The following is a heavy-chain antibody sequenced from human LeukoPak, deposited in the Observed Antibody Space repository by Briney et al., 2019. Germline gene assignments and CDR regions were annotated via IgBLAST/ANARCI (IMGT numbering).Heavy chain of an antibody. CDR2: ISGSGGSA. CDR3: ARSSGYYPNWFDP. CDR1: GFTFSTYW. Sequence: GGSLRLSCAASGFTFSTYWMHWVRQAPGKGLEWVSAISGSGGSAYYADSVKGRFTISRDNSKNTLYLQMNSLRAEDTAVYYCARSSGYYPNWFDPWGQGTLVTVSS. V-gene: IGHV3-23*01. J-gene: IGHJ5*02. D-gene: IGHD3-3*01.